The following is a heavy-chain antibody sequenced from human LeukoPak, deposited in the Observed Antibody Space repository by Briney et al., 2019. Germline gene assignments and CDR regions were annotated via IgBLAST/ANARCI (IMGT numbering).Heavy chain of an antibody. D-gene: IGHD3-22*01. V-gene: IGHV3-7*03. J-gene: IGHJ4*02. Sequence: QPGGSLRLSCAASGFTFSSYWMSWVRQAPGKGLEWVANIKQGGGEKCYVDSVKGRFTISRDNAKNSLYLQMSSLRAEDTAVYYCATATDSSGSDYWGQGTLVAVSS. CDR3: ATATDSSGSDY. CDR2: IKQGGGEK. CDR1: GFTFSSYW.